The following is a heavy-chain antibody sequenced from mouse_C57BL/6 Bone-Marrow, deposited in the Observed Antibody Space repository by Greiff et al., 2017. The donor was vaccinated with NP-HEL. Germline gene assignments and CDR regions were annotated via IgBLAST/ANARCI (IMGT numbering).Heavy chain of an antibody. D-gene: IGHD2-5*01. CDR2: IYPGSGNT. Sequence: VQLQQSGPELVKPGASVKISCKASGYSFTSYYIHWVKQRPGQGLEWIGWIYPGSGNTKYNEKFKGKATLTADTSSSTAYMQLSSLTSEDSAVYYCARDYSNQYYYAMDYWGQGTSVTVSS. CDR3: ARDYSNQYYYAMDY. V-gene: IGHV1-66*01. J-gene: IGHJ4*01. CDR1: GYSFTSYY.